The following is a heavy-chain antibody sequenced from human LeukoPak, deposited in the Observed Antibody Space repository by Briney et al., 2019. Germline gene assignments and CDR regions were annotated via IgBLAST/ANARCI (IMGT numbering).Heavy chain of an antibody. CDR1: GGSFSSYY. CDR2: INHSGST. Sequence: PSETLSLTCAVYGGSFSSYYWSWIRQPPGKGLEWIGEINHSGSTNYNPSLKSRVTISVDTSKNQFSLKLSSVTAADTAVYYCASSSWYLRAFDIWGQGTMVTVSS. V-gene: IGHV4-34*01. D-gene: IGHD6-13*01. J-gene: IGHJ3*02. CDR3: ASSSWYLRAFDI.